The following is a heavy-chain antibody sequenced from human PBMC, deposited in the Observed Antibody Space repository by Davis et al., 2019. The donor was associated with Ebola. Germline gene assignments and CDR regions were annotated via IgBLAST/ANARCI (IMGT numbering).Heavy chain of an antibody. CDR3: ARERTWDYDYGNYYYYGMDV. J-gene: IGHJ6*02. CDR2: IWYDGSNK. V-gene: IGHV3-33*01. D-gene: IGHD4-17*01. Sequence: PGGSLRLSCAASGFTFSSYGMHWVRQAPGKGLEWVAVIWYDGSNKYYADSVKGRFTISRDNSKNTLYLQMNSLRAEDTAVYYCARERTWDYDYGNYYYYGMDVWGQGTTVTVSS. CDR1: GFTFSSYG.